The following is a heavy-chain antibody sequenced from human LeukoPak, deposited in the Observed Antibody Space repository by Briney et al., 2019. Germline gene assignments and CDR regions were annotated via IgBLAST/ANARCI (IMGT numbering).Heavy chain of an antibody. V-gene: IGHV1-46*01. J-gene: IGHJ5*02. CDR2: INPSGGST. D-gene: IGHD3-3*01. CDR1: GYTFTSYY. CDR3: ARDLDEYDFWNGYYIGWFDP. Sequence: ASVKVSCKASGYTFTSYYMHWVRQAPGQGLELMGIINPSGGSTSYAQKFQGRVTMTRDTSTSTVYMELSSLRSEDTAVYYCARDLDEYDFWNGYYIGWFDPWGQGTLVTVSS.